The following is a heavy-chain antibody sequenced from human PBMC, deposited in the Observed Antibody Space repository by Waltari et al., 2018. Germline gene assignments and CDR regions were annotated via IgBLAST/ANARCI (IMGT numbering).Heavy chain of an antibody. J-gene: IGHJ3*02. CDR3: ARGYTARDI. CDR2: LNHSGST. CDR1: GGSFSGYY. V-gene: IGHV4-34*01. D-gene: IGHD3-16*01. Sequence: QVQLQQWGAGLLKPSETLSLTCAVYGGSFSGYYWGWIRQPPGKGLEWIGELNHSGSTNYNPSLKSRVTISVDTSKNQFSLKLSSVTAADTAVYYCARGYTARDIWGQGTMVTVSS.